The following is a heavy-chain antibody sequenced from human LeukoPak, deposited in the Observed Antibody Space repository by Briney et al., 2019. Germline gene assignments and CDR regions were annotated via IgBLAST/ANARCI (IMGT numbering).Heavy chain of an antibody. CDR1: GYTFNRYA. J-gene: IGHJ4*02. Sequence: GGSLRLSCAASGYTFNRYALHRVRQAPDKGLEWVAVISYDGVNEHYADAVKGRFTISRDTSKNTLYLQMNSLRPEDTAVYYCARAFEDYYDDTGYYEEVAYWGQGTLVTVSS. V-gene: IGHV3-30*04. D-gene: IGHD3-22*01. CDR3: ARAFEDYYDDTGYYEEVAY. CDR2: ISYDGVNE.